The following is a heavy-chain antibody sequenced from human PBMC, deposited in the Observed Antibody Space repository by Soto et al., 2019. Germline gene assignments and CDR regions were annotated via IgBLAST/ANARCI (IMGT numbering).Heavy chain of an antibody. CDR1: GGSISSNRCY. CDR3: ARTPSA. V-gene: IGHV4-61*05. J-gene: IGHJ5*02. CDR2: IYYSGST. Sequence: SETLSLTCTVSGGSISSNRCYWTWIRQPPGKGLEWIGYIYYSGSTIYNPSLESRVTISVDTSKNQFSLKLTSVTAADAALYYCARTPSAWGQGTLVTVSS.